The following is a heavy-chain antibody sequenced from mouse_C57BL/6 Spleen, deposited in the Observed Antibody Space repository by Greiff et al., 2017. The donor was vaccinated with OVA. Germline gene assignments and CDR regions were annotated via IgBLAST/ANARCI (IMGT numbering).Heavy chain of an antibody. CDR2: INPNNGGT. CDR3: AREENKRGYFDY. CDR1: GYTFTDYY. D-gene: IGHD5-2*01. Sequence: EVQLQQSGPELVKPGASVKISCKASGYTFTDYYMNWVKQSHGKSLEWIGDINPNNGGTSYNQKFKGKATLTVDKSSSTAYMELRSLTSEDSAVYYCAREENKRGYFDYWGQGTTLTVSS. J-gene: IGHJ2*01. V-gene: IGHV1-26*01.